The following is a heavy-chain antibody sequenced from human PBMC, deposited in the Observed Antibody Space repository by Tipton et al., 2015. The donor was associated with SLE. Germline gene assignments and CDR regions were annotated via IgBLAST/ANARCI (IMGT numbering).Heavy chain of an antibody. V-gene: IGHV3-23*01. CDR3: ARDPGGKFDY. Sequence: SLRLSCAASGFMFSNYGMNWVRQAPGKGLEWVSTISVSGASTYYADSVKGLFTISRDNSKNTLYLQMNSLRAEDTAVYYCARDPGGKFDYWGQGTLVTVSS. CDR1: GFMFSNYG. CDR2: ISVSGAST. J-gene: IGHJ4*02. D-gene: IGHD3-16*01.